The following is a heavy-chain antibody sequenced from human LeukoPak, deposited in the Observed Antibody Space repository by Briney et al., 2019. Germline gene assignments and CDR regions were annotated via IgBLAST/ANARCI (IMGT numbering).Heavy chain of an antibody. CDR1: GFTFSSYA. V-gene: IGHV3-64D*06. D-gene: IGHD6-13*01. CDR2: ISSNGGST. CDR3: VKGQSWSSSWYCNYYYGMDV. J-gene: IGHJ6*02. Sequence: TGGSLRLSCSASGFTFSSYAMHWVRQAPGKGLEYVSAISSNGGSTYYADSVKGRFTISRDNSKNTLYLQMSSLRAEDTAVYYCVKGQSWSSSWYCNYYYGMDVWGQGTTVTVSS.